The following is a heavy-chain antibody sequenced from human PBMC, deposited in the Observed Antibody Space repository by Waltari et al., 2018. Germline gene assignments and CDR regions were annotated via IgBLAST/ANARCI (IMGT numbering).Heavy chain of an antibody. D-gene: IGHD3-10*01. V-gene: IGHV3-53*01. CDR3: ARDLGGSDYGMDV. CDR2: IYSGGST. J-gene: IGHJ6*02. CDR1: GFTVSSNY. Sequence: EVQLVESGGGLIQPGGSLRLSCAASGFTVSSNYMSWVRQAPGKGLEWVSVIYSGGSTYYADSVKGRFTISRDNSKNTLYLQMNSLRAEDTAVYYCARDLGGSDYGMDVWGQGTTVTVSS.